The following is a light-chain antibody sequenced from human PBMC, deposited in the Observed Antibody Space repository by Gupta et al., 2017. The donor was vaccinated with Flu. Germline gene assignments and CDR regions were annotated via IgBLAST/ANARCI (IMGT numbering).Light chain of an antibody. CDR2: GAS. V-gene: IGKV3-20*01. CDR1: QSVSSSY. CDR3: QQYGSSPLLT. J-gene: IGKJ4*01. Sequence: RAPLSCRASQSVSSSYLAWYQQKPGQAPRLLIYGASSRATGIPDRFSGSGSGTDFTLTISRLEPEDFAVYYCQQYGSSPLLTFGGGTKVEIK.